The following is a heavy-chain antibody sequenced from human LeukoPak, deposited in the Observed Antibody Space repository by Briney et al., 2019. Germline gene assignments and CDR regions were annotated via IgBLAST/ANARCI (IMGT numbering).Heavy chain of an antibody. CDR2: IYHSGST. V-gene: IGHV4-4*02. D-gene: IGHD6-19*01. J-gene: IGHJ6*02. CDR1: GGSISSSNW. CDR3: AREGASGWTCMDV. Sequence: SGTLSLTCAVSGGSISSSNWWSWVRQPLGKGLEWIGEIYHSGSTNYNPSLKSRVTISVDKSKNQFSLKLSSVTAADTAVYYCAREGASGWTCMDVWGQGTTVTVSS.